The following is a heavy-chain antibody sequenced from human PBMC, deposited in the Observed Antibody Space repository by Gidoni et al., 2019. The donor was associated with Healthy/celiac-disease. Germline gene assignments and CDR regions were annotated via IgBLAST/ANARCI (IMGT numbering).Heavy chain of an antibody. V-gene: IGHV4-34*01. Sequence: QVQLQQWGAGLLKPSETLSLTCAVYGGSFSGYYWSWIRQPPGKGLEWIGEINHSGSTNYNPSLKSRVTISVDTSKNQFSLKLSSVTAADTAVYYCARGRAVHYYYYMDVWGKGTTVTVSS. CDR3: ARGRAVHYYYYMDV. CDR2: INHSGST. J-gene: IGHJ6*03. D-gene: IGHD1-26*01. CDR1: GGSFSGYY.